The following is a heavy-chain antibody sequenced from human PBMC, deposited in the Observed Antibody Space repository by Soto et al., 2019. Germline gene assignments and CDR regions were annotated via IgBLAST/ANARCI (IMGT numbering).Heavy chain of an antibody. J-gene: IGHJ6*02. CDR3: ARERTYYDFWSGYRKNYYYYGMDV. D-gene: IGHD3-3*01. CDR2: ISYDGSNK. CDR1: GFTFSSYA. V-gene: IGHV3-30-3*01. Sequence: QVQLVESGGGVVQPGRSLRLSCAASGFTFSSYAMHWVRQAPGKGLEWVAVISYDGSNKYYADSVKGRFTISRDNSKNTLYLQMNSLRAEDTAVYYSARERTYYDFWSGYRKNYYYYGMDVWGQGTTVTVSS.